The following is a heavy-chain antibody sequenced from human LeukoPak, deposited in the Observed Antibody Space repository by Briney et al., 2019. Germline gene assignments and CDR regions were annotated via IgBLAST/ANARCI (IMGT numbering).Heavy chain of an antibody. Sequence: PGGSLRLSCAASGLTFSSYAMSWVRQAPGKGLEWVSAISGSGGSTYYADSVKGRFTISRDNSKNTLYLQMNSLRAEDTAVYYCARDWQWLAYFDYWGQGTLVTVSS. CDR1: GLTFSSYA. V-gene: IGHV3-23*01. CDR2: ISGSGGST. D-gene: IGHD6-19*01. J-gene: IGHJ4*02. CDR3: ARDWQWLAYFDY.